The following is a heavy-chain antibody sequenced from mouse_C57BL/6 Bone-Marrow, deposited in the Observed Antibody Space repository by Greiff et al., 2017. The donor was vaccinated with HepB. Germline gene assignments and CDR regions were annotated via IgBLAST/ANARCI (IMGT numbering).Heavy chain of an antibody. J-gene: IGHJ1*03. CDR1: GYTFTSYW. CDR3: ARRGYYGSSPGYFEV. Sequence: VQLQQSGAELVKPGASVKMSCTASGYTFTSYWITWVKQRPGQGLEWIGDIYPGSGSTNYNEKFKSKATLTVDTSSSTAYMQLSSLTSEDSAVYYCARRGYYGSSPGYFEVWGTGTTVTVTS. D-gene: IGHD1-1*01. V-gene: IGHV1-55*01. CDR2: IYPGSGST.